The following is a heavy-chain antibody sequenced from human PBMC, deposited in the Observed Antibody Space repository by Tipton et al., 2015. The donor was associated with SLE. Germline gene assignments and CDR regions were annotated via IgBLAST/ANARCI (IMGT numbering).Heavy chain of an antibody. Sequence: TLSLTCTVSGDSIISNNYYWGWIRQPPGKGLEWIGEINHSGSTNYNPSLKSRVTISGDTSKNHFSLKLSSVTAADTAIYYCARHYGGGSLAFWGQGTLVTVSS. J-gene: IGHJ4*02. CDR1: GDSIISNNYY. V-gene: IGHV4-39*07. CDR3: ARHYGGGSLAF. D-gene: IGHD3-16*01. CDR2: INHSGST.